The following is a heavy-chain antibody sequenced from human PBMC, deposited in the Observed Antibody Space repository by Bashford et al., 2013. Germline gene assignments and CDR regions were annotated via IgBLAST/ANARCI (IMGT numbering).Heavy chain of an antibody. CDR2: ISAYNGNT. CDR3: ARDWSHSSSWYEPYYYYYYGMDV. J-gene: IGHJ6*02. Sequence: ASVKVSCKASGYTFTSYGISWVRQAPGQGLEWMGWISAYNGNTNYAQKLQGRVTMTTDTSTSTAYMELRSLRSDDTAVYYCARDWSHSSSWYEPYYYYYYGMDVWGQGTTVTVSS. CDR1: GYTFTSYG. V-gene: IGHV1-18*01. D-gene: IGHD6-13*01.